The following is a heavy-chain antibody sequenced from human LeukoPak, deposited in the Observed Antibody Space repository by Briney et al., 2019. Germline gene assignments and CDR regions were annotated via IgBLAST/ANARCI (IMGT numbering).Heavy chain of an antibody. D-gene: IGHD2-2*01. CDR2: IYYSGST. J-gene: IGHJ5*02. V-gene: IGHV4-39*07. CDR1: GGSISSSSYY. CDR3: ARGGYCSSTSCYPNWFDP. Sequence: SETLSLTCTVSGGSISSSSYYWGWIRQPPGKGLEWIGSIYYSGSTYYNPSLKSRVTISVDRSKNQFSLKLSSVTAADTAVYYCARGGYCSSTSCYPNWFDPWGQGTLVTVSS.